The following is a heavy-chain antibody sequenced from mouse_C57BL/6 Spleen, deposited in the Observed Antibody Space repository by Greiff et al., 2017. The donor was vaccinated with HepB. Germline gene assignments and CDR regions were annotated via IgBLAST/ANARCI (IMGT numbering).Heavy chain of an antibody. D-gene: IGHD1-1*01. CDR3: ARRGYGSPHYFDY. J-gene: IGHJ2*01. Sequence: QVQLQQSGAELVKPGASVKISCKASGYAFSSYWMNWVKQRPGKGLEWIGQIYPGDGDTNYNGKFKGKATLTADKSSSTAYMQLSSLTSEDSAVYFCARRGYGSPHYFDYWGQGTTLTVSS. V-gene: IGHV1-80*01. CDR2: IYPGDGDT. CDR1: GYAFSSYW.